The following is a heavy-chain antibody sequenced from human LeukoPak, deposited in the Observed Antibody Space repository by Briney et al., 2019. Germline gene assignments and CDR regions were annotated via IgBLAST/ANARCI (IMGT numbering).Heavy chain of an antibody. CDR2: ISSSSSYI. CDR3: ARDRWHDY. V-gene: IGHV3-21*01. D-gene: IGHD2-15*01. J-gene: IGHJ4*02. CDR1: GFTFSSYN. Sequence: GGSLRLSCAASGFTFSSYNMNWVRQAPGKGLEWVSSISSSSSYIYYADSVKGRFTISRGSAKNSLFLQMNSLRAEDTAVYYCARDRWHDYWGQGTLVTVSS.